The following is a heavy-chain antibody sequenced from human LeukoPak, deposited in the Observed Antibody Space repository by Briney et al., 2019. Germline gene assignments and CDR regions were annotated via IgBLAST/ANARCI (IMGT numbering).Heavy chain of an antibody. CDR1: GFTFSDYY. CDR3: ASHPRHMNYLDY. V-gene: IGHV3-11*04. CDR2: ISSSGSTI. Sequence: GGSLRLSCAASGFTFSDYYMSWIRQAPGKGLEWVSYISSSGSTIYYADSVKGRFTISRDNAKNSLYLQMNSLRAEDTAVYYCASHPRHMNYLDYWGQGTLVTVSS. J-gene: IGHJ4*02.